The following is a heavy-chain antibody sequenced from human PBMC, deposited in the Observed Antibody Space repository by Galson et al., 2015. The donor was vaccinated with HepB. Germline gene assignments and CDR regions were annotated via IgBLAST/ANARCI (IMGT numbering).Heavy chain of an antibody. J-gene: IGHJ4*02. V-gene: IGHV1-46*01. CDR3: AREGHYYDSSGPPPYLDY. CDR2: INPSGGST. Sequence: SVKVSCKASGYTFTSYYMHWVRQAPGQGLEWMGIINPSGGSTSYAQKFQGRVTMTRDTSTSTVYMELSSLRSEDTAVYYCAREGHYYDSSGPPPYLDYWGQGTLVTVSS. D-gene: IGHD3-22*01. CDR1: GYTFTSYY.